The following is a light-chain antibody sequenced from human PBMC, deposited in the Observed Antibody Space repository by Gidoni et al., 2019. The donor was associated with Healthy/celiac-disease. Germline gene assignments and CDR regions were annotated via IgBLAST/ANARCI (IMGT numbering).Light chain of an antibody. CDR3: QQSYSTPGS. J-gene: IGKJ4*01. CDR1: QSISSY. V-gene: IGKV1-39*01. CDR2: AAS. Sequence: DIPMTQSPSSLSASVGDRVTITCRASQSISSYLNWYQQKPGKAPKLLIYAASSLQSGVPSRFSGSGSGTDFTLTISSLQPEDFATYYCQQSYSTPGSFXGXTKVEIK.